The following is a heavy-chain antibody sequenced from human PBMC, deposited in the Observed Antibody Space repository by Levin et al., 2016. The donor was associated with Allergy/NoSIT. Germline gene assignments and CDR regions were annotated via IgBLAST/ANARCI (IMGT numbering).Heavy chain of an antibody. CDR3: ARGGGVVTAASTLIDY. J-gene: IGHJ4*02. Sequence: SETLSLTCAVYGGSFSGYYWSWIRQPPGKGLEWIGEINHSGSTNYNPSLKSRVTISVDTSKNQFSLKLSSVTAADTAVYYCARGGGVVTAASTLIDYWGQGTLVTVSS. CDR1: GGSFSGYY. CDR2: INHSGST. D-gene: IGHD2-21*02. V-gene: IGHV4-34*01.